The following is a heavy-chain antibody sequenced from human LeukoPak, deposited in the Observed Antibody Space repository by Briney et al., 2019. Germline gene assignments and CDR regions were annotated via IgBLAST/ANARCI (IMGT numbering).Heavy chain of an antibody. CDR3: ARGAYYYDSSGYYYPVLDY. J-gene: IGHJ4*02. CDR1: GFTFSSYG. Sequence: GGSLRLSCAASGFTFSSYGMHWVRQAPGKGLEWVAVIWYDGSNKYYADSVKGRFTISRDNSKNTLYLQMNSLRAEDTAVYYCARGAYYYDSSGYYYPVLDYWGQGTLVTVSS. CDR2: IWYDGSNK. V-gene: IGHV3-30*19. D-gene: IGHD3-22*01.